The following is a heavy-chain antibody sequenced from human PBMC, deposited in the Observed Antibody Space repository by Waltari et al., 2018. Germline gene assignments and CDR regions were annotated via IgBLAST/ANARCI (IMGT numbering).Heavy chain of an antibody. Sequence: QVQLVQSGAEVKKPGASVKVSCKASGYTFTSYYMHWVRQAPGQGLEWMGIINPRGGSTSYAEKFQGRVTMTRDTATSTVYMERRSLRSEDTAVYYCAREYYYDSSGYGLPDYWGQGTLVTVSS. V-gene: IGHV1-46*01. CDR1: GYTFTSYY. J-gene: IGHJ4*02. D-gene: IGHD3-22*01. CDR2: INPRGGST. CDR3: AREYYYDSSGYGLPDY.